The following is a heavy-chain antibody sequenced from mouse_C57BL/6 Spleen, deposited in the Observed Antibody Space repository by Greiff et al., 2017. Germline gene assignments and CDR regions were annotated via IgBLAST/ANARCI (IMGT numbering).Heavy chain of an antibody. CDR3: ARSAAGTSLRDFDY. J-gene: IGHJ2*01. CDR1: GYTFTSYW. D-gene: IGHD4-1*01. CDR2: INPSSGYN. Sequence: QVQLQQSGAELAKPGASVKLSCKASGYTFTSYWMHWVKQRPGQGLEWIGYINPSSGYNKYNQKFKDKATLTADKSSSTAYMQLVSLTYEDSAVYYCARSAAGTSLRDFDYWGQGTTRTVSS. V-gene: IGHV1-7*01.